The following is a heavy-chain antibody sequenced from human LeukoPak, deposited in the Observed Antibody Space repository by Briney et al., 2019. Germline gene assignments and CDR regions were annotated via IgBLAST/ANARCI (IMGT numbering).Heavy chain of an antibody. D-gene: IGHD2-15*01. V-gene: IGHV4-61*02. CDR3: ARDGCGGSCFHYYYYYMDV. J-gene: IGHJ6*03. Sequence: PSQTLSLTCTVSGDSINNGSYYWPWIRQPAGKSLDWIERVYSRGSPNYNSSLKSRVSISIDKSRNQVSLKMNSMTAADTAVYYCARDGCGGSCFHYYYYYMDVWGKGTTVTISS. CDR1: GDSINNGSYY. CDR2: VYSRGSP.